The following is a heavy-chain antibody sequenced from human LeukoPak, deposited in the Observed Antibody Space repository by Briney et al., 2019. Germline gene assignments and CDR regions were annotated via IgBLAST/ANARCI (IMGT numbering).Heavy chain of an antibody. V-gene: IGHV1-69*06. Sequence: GASVKVSCKASGGTFSSYAISWVRQAPGQGLEWMGGIIPIFGTANYAQKFQGRVTITADKSTSTAYMELSSLRSEDMAVYYCARDRGSSWYFSQYYMDVWGKGTTVTVSS. D-gene: IGHD6-13*01. CDR2: IIPIFGTA. J-gene: IGHJ6*03. CDR1: GGTFSSYA. CDR3: ARDRGSSWYFSQYYMDV.